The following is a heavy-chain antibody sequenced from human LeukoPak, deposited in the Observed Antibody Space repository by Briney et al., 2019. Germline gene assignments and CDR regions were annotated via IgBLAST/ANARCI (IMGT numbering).Heavy chain of an antibody. D-gene: IGHD3-10*01. J-gene: IGHJ4*02. Sequence: ASVKVSCKASGYIFTSSYIHWVRQAPGQGLEWMGMINPSGGSTGYAQKFQGRVTMTRDMSTSTAYMELSSLRSEDTAVYYCATLWFGDPTYPPFDYWGQGTLVTVSS. V-gene: IGHV1-46*01. CDR1: GYIFTSSY. CDR3: ATLWFGDPTYPPFDY. CDR2: INPSGGST.